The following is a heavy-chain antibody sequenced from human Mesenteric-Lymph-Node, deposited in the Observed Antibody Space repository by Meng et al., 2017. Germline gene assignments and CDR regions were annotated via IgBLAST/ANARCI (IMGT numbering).Heavy chain of an antibody. J-gene: IGHJ4*02. Sequence: GESLKISCAASGFTFTNSWMTWIRQAPGKGLEWVANINGDASKKGYLPSLRGRFTISRDNAQNSLYLQMNSLGAEDTAVYYCARESPGYGGNSLWGQGTLVTVSS. CDR1: GFTFTNSW. V-gene: IGHV3-7*01. CDR2: INGDASKK. CDR3: ARESPGYGGNSL. D-gene: IGHD4-23*01.